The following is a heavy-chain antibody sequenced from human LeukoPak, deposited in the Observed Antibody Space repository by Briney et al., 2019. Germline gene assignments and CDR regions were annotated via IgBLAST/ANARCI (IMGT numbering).Heavy chain of an antibody. V-gene: IGHV4-4*02. CDR2: IYHSGST. CDR3: ARSTGDYYDSMENAFDI. J-gene: IGHJ3*02. CDR1: GGSISSSNW. Sequence: SGTLSLTCGVSGGSISSSNWWSWVRQPPGKELVWIGEIYHSGSTNYNPSLRSRVTISVDKSKNQFSLKLSSVTAADTAVYYCARSTGDYYDSMENAFDIWGQGTKVTVSS. D-gene: IGHD3-22*01.